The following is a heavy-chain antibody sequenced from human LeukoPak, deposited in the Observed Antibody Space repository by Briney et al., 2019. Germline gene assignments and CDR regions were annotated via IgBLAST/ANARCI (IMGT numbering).Heavy chain of an antibody. J-gene: IGHJ6*02. CDR1: GGSISSSSYY. Sequence: SETLSLTCTVSGGSISSSSYYWGWIRQPPGKGLEWIGSIYYSGSTYYNPSLKSRVTISVDTSKNQFSLKLSSVTAADTALYYCARHDMTYYYYGMDVWGQGTTVTVSS. V-gene: IGHV4-39*01. CDR3: ARHDMTYYYYGMDV. CDR2: IYYSGST. D-gene: IGHD2-15*01.